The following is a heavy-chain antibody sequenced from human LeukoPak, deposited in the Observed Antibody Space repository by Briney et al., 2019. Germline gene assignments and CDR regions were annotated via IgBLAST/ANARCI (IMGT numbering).Heavy chain of an antibody. CDR2: INPSGGST. Sequence: ASVKVSCKVSGYTFTSYYMHWLRQAPGQGLEWMGIINPSGGSTSYAQKFQGRVTMTRNTSTGTVYMELSSLRSEDTAVYYCARDDSSGYRPFYWGQGTLVTVSS. CDR3: ARDDSSGYRPFY. J-gene: IGHJ4*02. CDR1: GYTFTSYY. D-gene: IGHD3-22*01. V-gene: IGHV1-46*03.